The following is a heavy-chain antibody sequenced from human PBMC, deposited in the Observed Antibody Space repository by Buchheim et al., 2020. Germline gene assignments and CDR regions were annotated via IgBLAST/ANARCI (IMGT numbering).Heavy chain of an antibody. CDR1: GFTFSSYA. CDR2: ISGSGGST. V-gene: IGHV3-23*01. J-gene: IGHJ2*01. Sequence: EVQLLESGGGLVQPGGSLRLSCAASGFTFSSYAMSWVRQAPGKGLEWVSAISGSGGSTYYADSVKGRLTISRENSKNTLYLQMNSLRAEDTAVYYCAREGLPSGYCSGGSCPRRGYFDLWGRGTL. D-gene: IGHD2-15*01. CDR3: AREGLPSGYCSGGSCPRRGYFDL.